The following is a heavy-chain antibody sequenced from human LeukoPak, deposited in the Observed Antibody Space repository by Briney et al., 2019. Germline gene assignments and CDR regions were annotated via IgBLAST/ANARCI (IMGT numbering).Heavy chain of an antibody. CDR1: GGTFSSYA. V-gene: IGHV1-69*04. CDR3: ARCDSVPITTVRGGGYYYGMDV. D-gene: IGHD3-10*01. CDR2: IIPILGIA. J-gene: IGHJ6*02. Sequence: ASVKVSCKASGGTFSSYAISWVRQAPGQGLEWMGRIIPILGIANYAQKSQGRVTITADKSTSTAYMELSSLRSEDTAVYYCARCDSVPITTVRGGGYYYGMDVWGQGTTVTVSS.